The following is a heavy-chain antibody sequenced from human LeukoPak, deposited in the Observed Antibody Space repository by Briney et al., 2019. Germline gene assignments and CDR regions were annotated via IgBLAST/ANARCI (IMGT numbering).Heavy chain of an antibody. CDR3: ARDQGGCSSTSCYDFDY. J-gene: IGHJ4*02. V-gene: IGHV4-38-2*02. CDR1: AYSISSGHY. CDR2: ISHSGST. D-gene: IGHD2-2*01. Sequence: SETLSLTCAVSAYSISSGHYWGWIRHPPGKALEWIGSISHSGSTFYNPSLRSRVTLSVDTSMNHFSLKLSSVTAADTAVYYCARDQGGCSSTSCYDFDYWGQGTLVTVSS.